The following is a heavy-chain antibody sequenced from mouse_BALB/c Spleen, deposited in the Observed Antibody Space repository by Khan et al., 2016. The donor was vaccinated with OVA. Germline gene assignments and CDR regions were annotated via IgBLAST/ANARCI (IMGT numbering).Heavy chain of an antibody. Sequence: VQLKQSGTVLARPGASVEMSCKASGYNFTSYWIHWVKQRPGQGLEWLGAIYPGNSDTNYNQRFKGKAKLTAVTSTSTAYMELSSLTNEDSAVYYCTRWGYWFAYWGQGTLVTVSS. CDR3: TRWGYWFAY. CDR2: IYPGNSDT. CDR1: GYNFTSYW. D-gene: IGHD3-1*01. J-gene: IGHJ3*01. V-gene: IGHV1-5*01.